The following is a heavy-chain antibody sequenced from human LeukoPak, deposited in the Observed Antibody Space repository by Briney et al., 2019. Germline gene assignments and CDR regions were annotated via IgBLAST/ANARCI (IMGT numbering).Heavy chain of an antibody. CDR2: ISAYNGNT. CDR3: ARKILGWNYGWFDP. Sequence: ASVKVSCKASGHTFTSYGISWVRQAPGQGLEWMGWISAYNGNTNYARKLQGRVTMTTDTSTSTAYMELRSLRSDDTAVYYCARKILGWNYGWFDPWGQGTLVTVSS. CDR1: GHTFTSYG. J-gene: IGHJ5*02. V-gene: IGHV1-18*01. D-gene: IGHD1-7*01.